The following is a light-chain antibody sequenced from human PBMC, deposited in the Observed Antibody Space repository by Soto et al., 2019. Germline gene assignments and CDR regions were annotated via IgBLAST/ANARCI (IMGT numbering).Light chain of an antibody. J-gene: IGKJ2*01. CDR3: QHYGNSPPYT. V-gene: IGKV3-20*01. Sequence: EIVLTQSPGTLSSSPGERATLSCRASQSVSSSYLAWYQQKPGQAPRLLIYAVSSRATGIPDRFSGSGSGTDFNLTIRRLEPEDFAVYYCQHYGNSPPYTFGQGTKVHIK. CDR2: AVS. CDR1: QSVSSSY.